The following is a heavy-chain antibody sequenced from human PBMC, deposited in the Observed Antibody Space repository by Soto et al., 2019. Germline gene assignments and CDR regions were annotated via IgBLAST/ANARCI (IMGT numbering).Heavy chain of an antibody. J-gene: IGHJ5*02. V-gene: IGHV4-30-4*01. CDR1: GGSLSSYY. CDR2: IYYSGST. D-gene: IGHD5-12*01. Sequence: PSETLSLTCTVSGGSLSSYYWSWIRQPPGKGLEWIGYIYYSGSTYYNPSLKSRVTISVDTSKNQFSLKLSSVTAADTAVYYCARQHGYSGLSRFDPWGQGTLVTVSS. CDR3: ARQHGYSGLSRFDP.